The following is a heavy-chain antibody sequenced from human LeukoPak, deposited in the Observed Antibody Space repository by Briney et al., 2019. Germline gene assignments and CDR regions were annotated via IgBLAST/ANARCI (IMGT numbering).Heavy chain of an antibody. J-gene: IGHJ4*02. CDR3: ARTSYDSSGYSSRLGYFDY. Sequence: TSETLSLTCTVSGGSISSGSYYWSWIRQPAGKGLEWIGRIYTSGSTNYNPSPKSRVTISVDTSKNQFSLKLSSVTAADTAVYYCARTSYDSSGYSSRLGYFDYWGQGTLVTVSS. V-gene: IGHV4-61*02. D-gene: IGHD3-22*01. CDR1: GGSISSGSYY. CDR2: IYTSGST.